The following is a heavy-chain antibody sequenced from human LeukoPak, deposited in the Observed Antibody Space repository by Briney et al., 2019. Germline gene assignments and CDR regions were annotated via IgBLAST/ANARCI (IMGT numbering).Heavy chain of an antibody. CDR3: ARARPRYDSSGYYYLYYYYGMDV. V-gene: IGHV4-4*02. CDR1: GGSISSSNW. CDR2: IYHSGST. D-gene: IGHD3-22*01. Sequence: SETLSLTCAVSGGSISSSNWWSWVRQPPGKGLEWIGEIYHSGSTNYNPSLKSRVTISVDTSKNQFSLKLSSVTAADTAVYYCARARPRYDSSGYYYLYYYYGMDVWGQGTTVTVSS. J-gene: IGHJ6*02.